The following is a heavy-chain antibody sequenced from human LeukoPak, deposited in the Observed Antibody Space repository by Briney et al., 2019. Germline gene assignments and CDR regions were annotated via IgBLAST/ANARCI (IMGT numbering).Heavy chain of an antibody. J-gene: IGHJ4*02. CDR3: ARGRGYSYERQFDY. V-gene: IGHV4-34*01. CDR2: INHSGST. CDR1: GGSFSGYY. D-gene: IGHD5-18*01. Sequence: SETLSLTCAVYGGSFSGYYWSWIRQPPGKGLEWIGEINHSGSTNYNPSLKSRVTISVDTSKNQFSLKLSSVTAADTAVYYCARGRGYSYERQFDYWGQGTLVTVSS.